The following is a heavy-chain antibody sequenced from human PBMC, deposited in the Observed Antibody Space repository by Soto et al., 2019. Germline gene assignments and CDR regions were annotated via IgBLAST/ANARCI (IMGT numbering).Heavy chain of an antibody. V-gene: IGHV2-5*02. CDR3: AHSGYCDWGYFDF. CDR1: GFSLSTSSVG. J-gene: IGHJ4*02. Sequence: QITLKESGPTLVKPPQTLTLTCTFSGFSLSTSSVGVGWIRQPPGKALEWLALIYWDDDKRYSPSLKRRLTITNDTSKIRGVLTMLNMDLLDTATYYCAHSGYCDWGYFDFWGQGTMVTVFS. CDR2: IYWDDDK. D-gene: IGHD3-9*01.